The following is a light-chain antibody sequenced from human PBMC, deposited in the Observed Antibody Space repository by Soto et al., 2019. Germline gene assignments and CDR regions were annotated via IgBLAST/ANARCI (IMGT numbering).Light chain of an antibody. J-gene: IGLJ1*01. CDR1: SSYVVDNY. CDR2: EVT. CDR3: SAYAGSNTFV. V-gene: IGLV2-8*01. Sequence: QSALAQPPSASGSPGQSVTISCTGTSSYVVDNYVSWYQQHLGKAPKLIIYEVTLRPSGVPDRFSGSKSGNTASLTVSGLQADDEADYYCSAYAGSNTFVFGTGTKLTVL.